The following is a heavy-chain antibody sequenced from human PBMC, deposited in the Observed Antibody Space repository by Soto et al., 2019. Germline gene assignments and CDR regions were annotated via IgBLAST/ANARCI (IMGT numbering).Heavy chain of an antibody. Sequence: PSETLSLTCTVSGGPISSSSYYWGWIRQPPGKGLEWIGSIYYSGSTYYNPSLKSRVTIAVDTSKNQFSLKLSSVTAADTAVYYCATWTFLYYFDYWGQGTLVTVSS. V-gene: IGHV4-39*01. D-gene: IGHD3-3*01. CDR1: GGPISSSSYY. CDR2: IYYSGST. CDR3: ATWTFLYYFDY. J-gene: IGHJ4*02.